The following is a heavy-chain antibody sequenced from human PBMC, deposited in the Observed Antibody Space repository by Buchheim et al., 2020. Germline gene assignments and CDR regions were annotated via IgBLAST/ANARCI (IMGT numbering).Heavy chain of an antibody. V-gene: IGHV4-59*01. Sequence: QVQLQESGPGLVKPSQTLSLTCTVSGGSISTYYWSWIRQPPGKGLEWIGYVYSRGNANYNPSLKSRVTISLDTANKQFSLELRSVTTADTAVYYCARETLGSDYWGQGTL. CDR1: GGSISTYY. CDR3: ARETLGSDY. CDR2: VYSRGNA. D-gene: IGHD3-10*01. J-gene: IGHJ4*02.